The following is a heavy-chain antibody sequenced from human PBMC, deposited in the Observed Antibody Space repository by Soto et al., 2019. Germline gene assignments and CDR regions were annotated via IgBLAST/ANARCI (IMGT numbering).Heavy chain of an antibody. CDR1: GGSISSGDYC. J-gene: IGHJ5*02. CDR3: AREESSYYDFGSGYYTNCFGT. D-gene: IGHD3-3*01. V-gene: IGHV4-30-4*01. CDR2: IYYSGST. Sequence: LSLTCTVSGGSISSGDYCWSWIRQPPGKGLEWIGYIYYSGSTYYNPSLKSRVTISVDTSKNQFSLKLSSVTAADTAVYYCAREESSYYDFGSGYYTNCFGTWGQRILVTVSS.